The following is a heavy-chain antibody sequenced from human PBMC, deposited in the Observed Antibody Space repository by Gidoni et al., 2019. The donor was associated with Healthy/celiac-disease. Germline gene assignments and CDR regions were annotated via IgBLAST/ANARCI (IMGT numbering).Heavy chain of an antibody. V-gene: IGHV3-30*18. CDR1: GFTFSSYG. CDR3: AKSDAFDI. CDR2: ISYDGSNK. J-gene: IGHJ3*02. Sequence: QVQLVESGGGVVQPGRSLRLSCAASGFTFSSYGMHWVRQAPGKGVEWVAVISYDGSNKYYADSVKGRVTISRDNSKNTLYLQMNSLRAEDTAVYYCAKSDAFDIWGQGTMVTVSS.